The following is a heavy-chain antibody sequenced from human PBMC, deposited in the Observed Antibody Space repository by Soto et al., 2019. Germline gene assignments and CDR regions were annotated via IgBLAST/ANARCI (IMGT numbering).Heavy chain of an antibody. D-gene: IGHD6-13*01. CDR1: GFALSTYGEA. CDR2: IYWDDDK. Sequence: QITLKESGPTLVKPTQTLTLSCTFSGFALSTYGEAVAWIRQPPGKALEWIALIYWDDDKRYSPSLKSRLTITKDTSKSQVVITMTNMGPVDTATYYCAHNRIVASAGTGYFDFWGPGTLVSVSS. V-gene: IGHV2-5*02. J-gene: IGHJ4*02. CDR3: AHNRIVASAGTGYFDF.